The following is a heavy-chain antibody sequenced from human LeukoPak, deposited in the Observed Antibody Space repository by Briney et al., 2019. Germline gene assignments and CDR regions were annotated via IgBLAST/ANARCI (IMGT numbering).Heavy chain of an antibody. V-gene: IGHV3-74*01. D-gene: IGHD1-7*01. CDR3: ATARNFRFEY. CDR1: GFTFDDYA. Sequence: GGSLRLSCAASGFTFDDYAMHWVRQAPGKGLMWVSRMNGEGTTIDYADSVKGRFTVSRDYAKNTLFLQMNNLRTEDTALYFCATARNFRFEYWGQGSLVIVSA. CDR2: MNGEGTTI. J-gene: IGHJ4*02.